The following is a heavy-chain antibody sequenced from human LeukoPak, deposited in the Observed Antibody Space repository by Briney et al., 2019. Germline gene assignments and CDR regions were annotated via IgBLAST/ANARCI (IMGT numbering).Heavy chain of an antibody. CDR1: GGSISSSSYY. D-gene: IGHD2-2*01. J-gene: IGHJ3*02. Sequence: PSETLSLTCTVSGGSISSSSYYWGWIRQPPGKGLEWIGSVYYSGSTYYNPPLKSRVTISVDTSKNQFSLKLTSVTAADTAVYYCARDGGRTSSDAVEIWGQGTMVIVSS. V-gene: IGHV4-39*07. CDR2: VYYSGST. CDR3: ARDGGRTSSDAVEI.